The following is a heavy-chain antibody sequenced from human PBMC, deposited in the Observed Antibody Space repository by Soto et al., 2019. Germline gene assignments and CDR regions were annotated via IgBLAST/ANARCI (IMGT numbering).Heavy chain of an antibody. CDR2: IIPILGIA. V-gene: IGHV1-69*04. D-gene: IGHD3-9*01. CDR3: ARDHYDVLTRQIDY. CDR1: GGTFSSYT. Sequence: SVKVSCKASGGTFSSYTISWVRQAPGQGLEWMGRIIPILGIANYVQKLQGRVTMTTDTSTSTAYMELRSLRSDDTAVYYCARDHYDVLTRQIDYWGQGTLVTVSS. J-gene: IGHJ4*02.